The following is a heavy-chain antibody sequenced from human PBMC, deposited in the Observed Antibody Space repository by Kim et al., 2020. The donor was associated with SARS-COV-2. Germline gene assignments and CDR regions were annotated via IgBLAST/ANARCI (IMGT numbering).Heavy chain of an antibody. Sequence: GGSLRLSCAASGFTFSSFGMHWVRQAPGKGLEWVAVISYDGDNKYYADSVKGRFAISRDNSKNTLYLQMSSPRAEDTAVYYCAKDPPVTGDFADWGQGTLVTVSS. CDR3: AKDPPVTGDFAD. CDR2: ISYDGDNK. CDR1: GFTFSSFG. J-gene: IGHJ4*02. V-gene: IGHV3-30*18. D-gene: IGHD7-27*01.